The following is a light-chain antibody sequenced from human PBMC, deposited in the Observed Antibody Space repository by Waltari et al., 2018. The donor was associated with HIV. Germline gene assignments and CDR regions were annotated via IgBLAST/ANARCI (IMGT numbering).Light chain of an antibody. J-gene: IGKJ3*01. V-gene: IGKV3-15*01. CDR1: QNVSSH. CDR2: EAS. CDR3: QQYSEWPLT. Sequence: MAQSPDTLSLSPGDRAPPSCTASQNVSSHLAWYQQIPGQTPRLLMYEASTRATDVPVRFSGSGSGSEFYLTISSLQSEDIGVYFCQQYSEWPLTFGPGTRLNIK.